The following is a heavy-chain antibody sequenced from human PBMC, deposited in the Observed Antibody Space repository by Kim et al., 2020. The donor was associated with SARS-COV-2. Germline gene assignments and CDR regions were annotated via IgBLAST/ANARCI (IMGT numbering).Heavy chain of an antibody. CDR3: ARGPPIGWWEWPKGDCDDYYGMYG. CDR2: MNPNSGNT. V-gene: IGHV1-8*01. Sequence: ASVKVSCKASGYTFTSYDINWVRQATGQGLEWMGWMNPNSGNTGYAQKFQGRVTMTRNTSISTAYMELSSLRSEDTAVYYCARGPPIGWWEWPKGDCDDYYGMYGWGQRSTVTVSS. J-gene: IGHJ6*01. D-gene: IGHD1-26*01. CDR1: GYTFTSYD.